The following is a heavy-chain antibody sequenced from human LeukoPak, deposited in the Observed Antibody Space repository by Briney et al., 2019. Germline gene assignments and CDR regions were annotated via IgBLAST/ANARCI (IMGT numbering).Heavy chain of an antibody. CDR1: GGSISSGGYY. D-gene: IGHD2-2*01. Sequence: PSQTLSLTCTVSGGSISSGGYYWSWIRQHPGKGLEWIGYIYYSGSTYYNPSLKSRVTISVDTSKNQFSPKLSSVTAADTAVYYCARGYCSSTSCYLADYWGQGTLVTVSS. CDR2: IYYSGST. J-gene: IGHJ4*02. CDR3: ARGYCSSTSCYLADY. V-gene: IGHV4-31*03.